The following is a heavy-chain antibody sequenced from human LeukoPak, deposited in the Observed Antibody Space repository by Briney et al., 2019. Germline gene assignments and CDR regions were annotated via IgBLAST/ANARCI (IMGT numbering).Heavy chain of an antibody. CDR3: ARHKFSGSYYFDY. CDR2: IYYSGST. CDR1: GGSISSGGYY. V-gene: IGHV4-31*03. Sequence: TLSLTCTVSGGSISSGGYYWSWIRQHPGKGLEWIGYIYYSGSTYYNPSLKSRVTISVDTSKNRFSLKLSSVTAADTAVYYCARHKFSGSYYFDYWGQGTLVTVSS. J-gene: IGHJ4*02. D-gene: IGHD1-26*01.